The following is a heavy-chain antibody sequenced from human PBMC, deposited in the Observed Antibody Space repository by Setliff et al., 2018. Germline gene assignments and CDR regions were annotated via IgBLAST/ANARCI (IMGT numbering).Heavy chain of an antibody. V-gene: IGHV3-9*01. Sequence: GGSLRLSCVASGFTFDDYAIHWVRQPPGRGLEWVSSISWGGGSIAYADSVKGRFTISRDNAKNSLYLQIDNLRPEDTAFYYCAKAMRNFDWLPEFWGQGTLVTVSS. D-gene: IGHD3-9*01. CDR2: ISWGGGSI. CDR3: AKAMRNFDWLPEF. CDR1: GFTFDDYA. J-gene: IGHJ4*02.